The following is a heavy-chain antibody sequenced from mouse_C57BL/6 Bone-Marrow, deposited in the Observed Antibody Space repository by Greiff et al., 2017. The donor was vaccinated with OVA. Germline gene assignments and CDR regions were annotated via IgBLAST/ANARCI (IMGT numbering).Heavy chain of an antibody. D-gene: IGHD2-3*01. V-gene: IGHV1-59*01. Sequence: QVQLKQPGAELVRPGTSVKLSCKASGYTFTSYWMHWVQQRPGQGLEWIGVIDPSDSYTNYNQKFKGKATLTVDTSSSTAYMQLSSLTSEDSAVYYCARRDFDYEDWGKGTTLTVSS. CDR2: IDPSDSYT. CDR1: GYTFTSYW. CDR3: ARRDFDYED. J-gene: IGHJ2*01.